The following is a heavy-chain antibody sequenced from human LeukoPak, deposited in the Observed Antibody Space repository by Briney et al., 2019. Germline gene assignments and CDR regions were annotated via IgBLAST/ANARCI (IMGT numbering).Heavy chain of an antibody. J-gene: IGHJ4*02. Sequence: GGSLRLSCADSGFSFSNYWMSWVRQAPGKGLEWVANIKGDGSNIFYVDSVKGRFTISRDNARNSLYLQMNSLRVEDTAVYYCEVWGIELEGSSWGQGTLVTVSS. D-gene: IGHD1-1*01. CDR1: GFSFSNYW. CDR2: IKGDGSNI. CDR3: EVWGIELEGSS. V-gene: IGHV3-7*01.